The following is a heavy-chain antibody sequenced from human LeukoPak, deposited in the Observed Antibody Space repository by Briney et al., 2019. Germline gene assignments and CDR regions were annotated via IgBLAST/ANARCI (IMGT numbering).Heavy chain of an antibody. Sequence: GASVKVSCKSSGYTSSSYGFSWMRQAPGQGLERMGWISTYNGNTNYAQKFQGRVTMTTDTSTSTAYMELRSLRSDDTAVYYCARDVPGSIGTTARFDPWGQGTLVTVSS. CDR3: ARDVPGSIGTTARFDP. J-gene: IGHJ5*02. D-gene: IGHD1-1*01. V-gene: IGHV1-18*01. CDR1: GYTSSSYG. CDR2: ISTYNGNT.